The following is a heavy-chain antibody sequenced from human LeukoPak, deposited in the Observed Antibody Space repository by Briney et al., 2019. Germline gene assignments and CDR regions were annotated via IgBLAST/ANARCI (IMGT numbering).Heavy chain of an antibody. CDR1: GFTFDDYA. D-gene: IGHD5-24*01. CDR2: ISGSGGST. CDR3: ARDRDGYNSIFDY. J-gene: IGHJ4*02. Sequence: GGSLRLSCAASGFTFDDYAMHWVRQAPGKGLEWVSAISGSGGSTYYADSVKGRFTISRDNSKNTLYPQMNSLRAEDTAVYYCARDRDGYNSIFDYWGRGTLVTVSS. V-gene: IGHV3-23*01.